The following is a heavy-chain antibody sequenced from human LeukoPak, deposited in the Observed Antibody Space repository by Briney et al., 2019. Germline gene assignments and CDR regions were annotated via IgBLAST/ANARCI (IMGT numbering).Heavy chain of an antibody. CDR2: IYTSGST. CDR1: GGSISSYY. J-gene: IGHJ6*03. D-gene: IGHD2/OR15-2a*01. V-gene: IGHV4-4*07. CDR3: ARDPRSIVLGYYYYYMDV. Sequence: SETLSLTCTVSGGSISSYYWSWIRRPAGKGLEWIGRIYTSGSTNYNPSLKSRVTISVDKSKNQFSPKLSSVTAADTAVYYCARDPRSIVLGYYYYYMDVWGKGTTVTVSS.